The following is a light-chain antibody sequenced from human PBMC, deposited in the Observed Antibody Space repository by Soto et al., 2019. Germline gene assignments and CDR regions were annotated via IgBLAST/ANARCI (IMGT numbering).Light chain of an antibody. CDR2: GAS. J-gene: IGKJ1*01. CDR1: QSVNSN. V-gene: IGKV3-15*01. CDR3: QEHNTWPWT. Sequence: ETVMTQSPATLSVSPGERVTLSCRASQSVNSNLAWYQQKLGQAPRVLIYGASTRATGIPDRFSGSGSGTEFILTISSLQSEDFAVYYCQEHNTWPWTFGQGTKVDIK.